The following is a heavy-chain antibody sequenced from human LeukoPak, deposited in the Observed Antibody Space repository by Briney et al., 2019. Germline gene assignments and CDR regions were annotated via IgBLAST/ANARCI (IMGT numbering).Heavy chain of an antibody. CDR2: ISSNGGKT. V-gene: IGHV3-64D*06. D-gene: IGHD5-12*01. CDR3: VKDRDSGYDSLDY. Sequence: PGGSLRLSCSASGITFSSYAMHWVRQAPGKGLEYVSAISSNGGKTYYADSVKGRFTISRDNSENTPYLQMTSLRAEDTAVYHCVKDRDSGYDSLDYWGQGTLVTVSS. CDR1: GITFSSYA. J-gene: IGHJ4*02.